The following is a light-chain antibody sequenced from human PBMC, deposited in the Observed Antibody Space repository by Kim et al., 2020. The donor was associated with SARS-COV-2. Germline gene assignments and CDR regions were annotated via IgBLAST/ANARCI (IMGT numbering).Light chain of an antibody. J-gene: IGKJ4*01. V-gene: IGKV3-20*01. Sequence: SLYPGEGATLSCRASHSIGISLAWYQQTRGQAPRLLIYDAAIRATGIPDRFSGSGSGTDFTLTITRLEPEDFAVYYCQQYGSSLTFGGGTKVDIK. CDR1: HSIGIS. CDR2: DAA. CDR3: QQYGSSLT.